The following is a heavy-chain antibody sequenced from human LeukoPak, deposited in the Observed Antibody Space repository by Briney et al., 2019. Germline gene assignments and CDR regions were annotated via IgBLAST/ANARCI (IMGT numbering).Heavy chain of an antibody. J-gene: IGHJ4*02. CDR2: FDPEDGET. CDR1: GYTLTELS. D-gene: IGHD3-22*01. CDR3: ATWAHDSSGYYLNYFDY. V-gene: IGHV1-24*01. Sequence: ASVKVSCKVSGYTLTELSMHWVRQAPGKGLEWMGGFDPEDGETIYAQKFQGRVTMTEDTSTDTAYMELSSLRSEDTAVYYCATWAHDSSGYYLNYFDYWGQGTLVTVSS.